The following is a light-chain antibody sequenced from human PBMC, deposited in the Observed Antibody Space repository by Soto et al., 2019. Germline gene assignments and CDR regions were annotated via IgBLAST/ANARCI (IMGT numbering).Light chain of an antibody. CDR3: QRYNSYPWT. Sequence: DIDMTQSPSTLSASVLDIVTLSFRASQGIGSTLAWYQQKPGKAPKLLIYGASSRDSGVPAGFSGSGSGTEFTLTISSLQPDGFAAYYCQRYNSYPWTFGQGTKVDIK. CDR1: QGIGST. CDR2: GAS. J-gene: IGKJ1*01. V-gene: IGKV1-5*01.